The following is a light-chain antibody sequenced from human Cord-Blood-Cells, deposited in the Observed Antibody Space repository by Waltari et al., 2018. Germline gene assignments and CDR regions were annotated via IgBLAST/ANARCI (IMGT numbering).Light chain of an antibody. CDR1: SGYSNSK. CDR2: VGTGGIVG. Sequence: QPVLTQPPSASASLGASVTLTCPLRSGYSNSKVDWYQQRPGQGPRFVMRVGTGGIVGSKGDGIPDRFSVLGSGLNRYLTIKNIQEEDESDYHCGADHGSGSNFAYVFGTGTKFTVL. J-gene: IGLJ1*01. V-gene: IGLV9-49*01. CDR3: GADHGSGSNFAYV.